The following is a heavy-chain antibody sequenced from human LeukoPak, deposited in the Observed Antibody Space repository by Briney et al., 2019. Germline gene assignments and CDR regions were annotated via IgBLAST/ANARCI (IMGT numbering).Heavy chain of an antibody. CDR1: GYTFTSYG. J-gene: IGHJ5*02. CDR2: ISAYNGNT. D-gene: IGHD2-15*01. Sequence: HWASVKVSCKASGYTFTSYGISWVRQAPGQGLEWMGWISAYNGNTNYAQKLQGRVTMTTDTSTSTAYMELRSLRSDDTAVYYCARDLAYCSGGSCYQLDPWGQGTLVTVSS. V-gene: IGHV1-18*01. CDR3: ARDLAYCSGGSCYQLDP.